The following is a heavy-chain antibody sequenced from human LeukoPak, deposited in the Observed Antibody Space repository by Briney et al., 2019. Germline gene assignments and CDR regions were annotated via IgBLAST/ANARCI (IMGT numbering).Heavy chain of an antibody. CDR2: IDPEDGET. CDR3: ASTTLGYCNGGSCYTLDY. Sequence: ASVKVSCKVSGYTLTESAMQWVRQAPGKGLEWMGGIDPEDGETVYAQKFQGRVTMTRDMSTSTVYMDPSSLRSEDTAVYYCASTTLGYCNGGSCYTLDYWGQGTLVTVSS. J-gene: IGHJ4*02. V-gene: IGHV1-24*01. CDR1: GYTLTESA. D-gene: IGHD2-15*01.